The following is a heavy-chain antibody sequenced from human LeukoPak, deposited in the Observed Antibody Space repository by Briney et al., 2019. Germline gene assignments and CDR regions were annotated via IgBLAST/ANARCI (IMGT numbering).Heavy chain of an antibody. CDR3: TKDPLRYLRVGHYDY. CDR2: IDYDSSHI. D-gene: IGHD3-9*01. V-gene: IGHV3-21*01. Sequence: GGSLRLSCAASGFTFSTSAMNWVRQVPGKGLEWVSSIDYDSSHIYYAASVRGRFTISRDNARDSVYLQMDSLRVEDTAVYYCTKDPLRYLRVGHYDYWGQGTLVAVSS. J-gene: IGHJ4*02. CDR1: GFTFSTSA.